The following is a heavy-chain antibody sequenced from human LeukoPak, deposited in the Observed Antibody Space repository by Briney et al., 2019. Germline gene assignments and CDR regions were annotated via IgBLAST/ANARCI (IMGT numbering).Heavy chain of an antibody. Sequence: PSETLSLTCAVYGGSFSGYYWSWIRQPPGKWLEWIGEINHSGSTNYNPSLKSRVTISVDTSKNQFSLKLSSVTAADTAVYYCAREGPITIFGVVSWGAFDIWGQGTMVTVSS. CDR3: AREGPITIFGVVSWGAFDI. CDR1: GGSFSGYY. J-gene: IGHJ3*02. D-gene: IGHD3-3*01. CDR2: INHSGST. V-gene: IGHV4-34*01.